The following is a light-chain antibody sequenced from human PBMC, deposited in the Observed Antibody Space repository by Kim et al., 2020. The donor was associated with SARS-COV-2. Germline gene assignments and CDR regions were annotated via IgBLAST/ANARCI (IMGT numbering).Light chain of an antibody. J-gene: IGKJ2*01. CDR2: ATS. CDR3: QQSYNTLHT. CDR1: QSINSH. V-gene: IGKV1-39*01. Sequence: DIQMTQSPSSLSASVGDRVTITCRASQSINSHLNWYQQKPGKAPKLLIYATSTLQSGVPSRFSGSGSGTDFTLTISSLHPGDFATYYCQQSYNTLHTFGQGTKLDI.